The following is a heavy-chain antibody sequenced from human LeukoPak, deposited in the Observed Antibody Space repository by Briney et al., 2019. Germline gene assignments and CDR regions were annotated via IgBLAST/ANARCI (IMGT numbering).Heavy chain of an antibody. Sequence: SETLSLTCTVSGGSISSYYWSWIRQPPGKGLEWIGYIYYSGSTNYNPSLKSRVTISVDTSKNQFSLKLSSVTAADTAVYYCARAGAAAGNFDYWGQGTLVTVSS. CDR1: GGSISSYY. CDR3: ARAGAAAGNFDY. CDR2: IYYSGST. J-gene: IGHJ4*02. D-gene: IGHD6-13*01. V-gene: IGHV4-59*01.